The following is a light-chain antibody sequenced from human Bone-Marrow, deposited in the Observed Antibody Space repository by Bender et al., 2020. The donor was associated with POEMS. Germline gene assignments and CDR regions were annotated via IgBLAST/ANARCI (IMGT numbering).Light chain of an antibody. CDR3: SSLDDSLSGWV. CDR2: QDT. CDR1: KLGDKY. V-gene: IGLV3-1*01. J-gene: IGLJ3*02. Sequence: SYDLTQPPSVSVSPGQTATITCSGDKLGDKYVCWYQKKPGQSPALVVYQDTKRPSGVPARFSGSKSGTSASLAFSDIQSEDEGDYYCSSLDDSLSGWVFGGGTKLTVL.